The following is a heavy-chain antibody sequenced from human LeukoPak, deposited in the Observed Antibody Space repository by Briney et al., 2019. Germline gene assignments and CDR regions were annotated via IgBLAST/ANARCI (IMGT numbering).Heavy chain of an antibody. J-gene: IGHJ3*02. CDR3: AKSRGRYDSSGRDAFDI. CDR1: GFTFDDYA. CDR2: ISWNSGSI. V-gene: IGHV3-9*01. D-gene: IGHD3-22*01. Sequence: GGSLRLSCAASGFTFDDYAMHWVRQAPGKGLEWVSGISWNSGSIGYADSVKGRFTISRDNAKNSLYLQMNSLRAEDTALYYCAKSRGRYDSSGRDAFDIWGQGTMVTVSS.